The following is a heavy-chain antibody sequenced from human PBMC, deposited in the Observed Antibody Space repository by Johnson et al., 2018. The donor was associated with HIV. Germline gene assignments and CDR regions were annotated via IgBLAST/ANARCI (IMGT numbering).Heavy chain of an antibody. D-gene: IGHD1-26*01. J-gene: IGHJ3*02. V-gene: IGHV3-30-3*01. Sequence: VQLVESGGGVVQPGRSLRLSCAASGFTFSSYAMHWVRQAPGKGLEWVAVISYDGSNKYYADSVKGRFTISRDNSKNTLYLQMNSLRAEDTAVYYCVIVGATLLAAFDIWGQGTMVTVSS. CDR1: GFTFSSYA. CDR3: VIVGATLLAAFDI. CDR2: ISYDGSNK.